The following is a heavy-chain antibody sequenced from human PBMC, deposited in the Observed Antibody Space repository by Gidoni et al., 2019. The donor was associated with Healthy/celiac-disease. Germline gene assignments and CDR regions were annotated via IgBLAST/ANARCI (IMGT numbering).Heavy chain of an antibody. D-gene: IGHD4-17*01. Sequence: QLQLQESGSGLVKPSQTLSLTCAVSGGSISRGGYSWSWIRQPPGKGLEWIGYIYHSGSTYYNPSLKSRVTISVDRSKNQFSLKQSSVTAADTAVYYCARGPPFYGDYDEGYFDYWGQGTLVTVSS. CDR2: IYHSGST. CDR1: GGSISRGGYS. CDR3: ARGPPFYGDYDEGYFDY. J-gene: IGHJ4*02. V-gene: IGHV4-30-2*01.